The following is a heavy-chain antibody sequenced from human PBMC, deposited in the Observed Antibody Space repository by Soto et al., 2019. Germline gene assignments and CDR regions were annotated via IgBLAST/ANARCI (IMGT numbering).Heavy chain of an antibody. CDR2: ISGSGGST. CDR1: GFTFSSYA. Sequence: GGSLRLSCAASGFTFSSYAMSWVRQAPGKGLEWVSAISGSGGSTYYADSVKGRFTISRDNSKNTLYLQMNSLRAEDTAVYYCAKDGVEWLLYKYPAGIPDYWGQGTLVTVSS. V-gene: IGHV3-23*01. CDR3: AKDGVEWLLYKYPAGIPDY. D-gene: IGHD3-3*01. J-gene: IGHJ4*02.